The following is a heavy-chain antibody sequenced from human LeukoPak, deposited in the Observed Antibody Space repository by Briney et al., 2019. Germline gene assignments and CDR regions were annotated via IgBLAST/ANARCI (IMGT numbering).Heavy chain of an antibody. D-gene: IGHD6-19*01. CDR1: GVSITRSRYY. CDR3: ATRIEVADTNFDY. V-gene: IGHV4-39*01. Sequence: ASEPLSLTFTVSGVSITRSRYYCRWVRQPPGKGLEWISFIYYSGSAYFNPSLKRRVTISVETSKNQFSLKMNSVTAADAAVYYCATRIEVADTNFDYWGQGTLVTVSS. CDR2: IYYSGSA. J-gene: IGHJ4*02.